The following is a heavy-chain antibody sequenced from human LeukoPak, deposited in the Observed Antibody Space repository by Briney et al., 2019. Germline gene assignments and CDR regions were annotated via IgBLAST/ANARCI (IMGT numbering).Heavy chain of an antibody. D-gene: IGHD3-22*01. CDR3: ARTEYYYDSSGYYPSYYYGMDV. CDR2: INAGNGNT. J-gene: IGHJ6*02. Sequence: ASVNVSCKASGYTFTSYAMHWVRQAPGQRLEWMGWINAGNGNTKYSQKFQGRVTITRDTSASTAYMELSSLRSEDTAVYYCARTEYYYDSSGYYPSYYYGMDVWGQGTTVTVSS. V-gene: IGHV1-3*01. CDR1: GYTFTSYA.